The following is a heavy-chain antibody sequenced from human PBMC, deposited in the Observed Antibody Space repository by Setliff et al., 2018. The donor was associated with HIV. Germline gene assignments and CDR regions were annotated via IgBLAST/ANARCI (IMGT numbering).Heavy chain of an antibody. CDR3: ARRRIQHWGYWYFDL. CDR2: INPNSGGT. Sequence: AASVKVSCKASGYTFTGYYMHWVRQAPGQGLEWMGRINPNSGGTNYAQKFQGWVTMTRDTSISTAYMELSRLRSDDTAVYYCARRRIQHWGYWYFDLWGRGTLVTVSS. J-gene: IGHJ2*01. D-gene: IGHD5-18*01. V-gene: IGHV1-2*04. CDR1: GYTFTGYY.